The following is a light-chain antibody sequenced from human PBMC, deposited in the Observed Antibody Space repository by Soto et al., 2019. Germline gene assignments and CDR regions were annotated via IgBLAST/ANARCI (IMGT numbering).Light chain of an antibody. CDR2: GAS. J-gene: IGKJ4*01. CDR3: QRYGSSPLT. Sequence: IVLTQSPGTLSLSPGERATLSCRASQSVSSNHLAWYQQKPGQAPRLLIYGASTRASGIPDRFSGSGSGTGFTLTISRLEPEDLAVYYCQRYGSSPLTFGGGTKVDIK. CDR1: QSVSSNH. V-gene: IGKV3-20*01.